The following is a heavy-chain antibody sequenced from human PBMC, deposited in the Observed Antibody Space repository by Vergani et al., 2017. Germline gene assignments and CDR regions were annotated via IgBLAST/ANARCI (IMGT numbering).Heavy chain of an antibody. CDR2: ISAYNGNT. J-gene: IGHJ4*02. CDR3: ARDLPNGGSSWYGWYY. V-gene: IGHV1-18*01. D-gene: IGHD6-13*01. Sequence: QVQLVQSGAEVKKPGASVKVSCKASGYTFTSYGISWVRQAPGQGLEWMGWISAYNGNTNYAQKLQGRVTMTPDTSTSTAYMELRSLRSDDTAVYYCARDLPNGGSSWYGWYYWGQGTLVTVSS. CDR1: GYTFTSYG.